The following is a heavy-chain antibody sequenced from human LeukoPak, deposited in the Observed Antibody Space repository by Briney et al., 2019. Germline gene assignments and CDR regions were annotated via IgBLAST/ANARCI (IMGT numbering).Heavy chain of an antibody. CDR1: GYTFASYY. CDR3: ARGLGHMVAKTHDFYYYGMDV. J-gene: IGHJ6*02. V-gene: IGHV1-46*01. D-gene: IGHD2-21*01. Sequence: GASVTVSCKASGYTFASYYIHWVRQAPGQGLEWMGIINSSGGSTTYAQKFQGRVNMTRDTSTSRVYMELSSLRSEDTAVYYCARGLGHMVAKTHDFYYYGMDVWGQGTTVTVSS. CDR2: INSSGGST.